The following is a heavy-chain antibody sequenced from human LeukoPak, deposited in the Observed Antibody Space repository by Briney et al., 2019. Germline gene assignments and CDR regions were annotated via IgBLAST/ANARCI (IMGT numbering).Heavy chain of an antibody. V-gene: IGHV1-18*01. Sequence: GASVKVSCTASGYNFNDYGITWVRQAPGQGLEWVGWISGYNGNTYHAPNLQDRITVTADTSTSTAYLEVKSLPSDDTAMCYCARDFKYSSSRAAGYWGQGTLVTVSS. CDR1: GYNFNDYG. D-gene: IGHD6-6*01. CDR2: ISGYNGNT. J-gene: IGHJ4*02. CDR3: ARDFKYSSSRAAGY.